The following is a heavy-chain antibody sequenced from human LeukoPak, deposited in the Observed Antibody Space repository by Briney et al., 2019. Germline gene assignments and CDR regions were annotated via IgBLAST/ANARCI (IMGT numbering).Heavy chain of an antibody. D-gene: IGHD3-10*01. CDR1: GDSITSGGYS. V-gene: IGHV4-30-4*07. CDR2: IHDSGST. Sequence: SETLSLTCAVSGDSITSGGYSWSWIRQTPGKGLEWIAYIHDSGSTYNNPSLKSRLSISINTSKNQFSLKLSSVTAADTAVYYCARTYGSGHMDVWGKGTTVTISS. CDR3: ARTYGSGHMDV. J-gene: IGHJ6*03.